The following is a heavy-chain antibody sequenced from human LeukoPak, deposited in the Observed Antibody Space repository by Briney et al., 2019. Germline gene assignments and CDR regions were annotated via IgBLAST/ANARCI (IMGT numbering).Heavy chain of an antibody. CDR1: GFTFSSYE. D-gene: IGHD6-19*01. CDR3: ATGYSSGWPYFDY. CDR2: ISSSGSTI. V-gene: IGHV3-48*03. Sequence: GGSLRLSCAASGFTFSSYEMNWVRQAPGKGLEWVSYISSSGSTIYYADSVKGRFTISRDNSKNTLYLQMNSLRAEDTAVYYCATGYSSGWPYFDYWGQGTLVTVSS. J-gene: IGHJ4*02.